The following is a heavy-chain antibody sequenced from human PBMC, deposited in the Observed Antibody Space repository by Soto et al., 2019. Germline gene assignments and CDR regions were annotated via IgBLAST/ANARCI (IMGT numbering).Heavy chain of an antibody. CDR1: GCSISSGGYY. CDR3: ARQETYYDILTGFHPYGMDV. D-gene: IGHD3-9*01. V-gene: IGHV4-31*03. J-gene: IGHJ6*02. CDR2: IYHSGST. Sequence: SETLSLTCTVSGCSISSGGYYWSWIRQHPGKGLEWIGYIYHSGSTYYNPSLKSRVTISVDTSKNQFSLKLSSVTAADTAVYYCARQETYYDILTGFHPYGMDVWGQGTTVTVSS.